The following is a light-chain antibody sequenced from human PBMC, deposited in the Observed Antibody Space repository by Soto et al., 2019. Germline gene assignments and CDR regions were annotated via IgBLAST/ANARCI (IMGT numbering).Light chain of an antibody. CDR1: QSVSSSY. CDR2: GAS. V-gene: IGKV3-20*01. J-gene: IGKJ1*01. Sequence: DIVLTQFPGTLSVFSGERAPLSCRASQSVSSSYLAWYQQKPGQAPRLLIYGASSRATGIPDRFSGSGSGTDFTLTISRLEPEDFAVYYCQQYGSSPVTFGQGTKVDIK. CDR3: QQYGSSPVT.